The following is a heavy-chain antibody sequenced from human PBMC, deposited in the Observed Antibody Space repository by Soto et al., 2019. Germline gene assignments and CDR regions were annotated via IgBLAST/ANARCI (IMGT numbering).Heavy chain of an antibody. J-gene: IGHJ4*02. CDR3: ATGYGSGSLDY. CDR2: FDPEDGET. CDR1: GYTLTELS. D-gene: IGHD3-10*01. Sequence: ASVKVSCKVSGYTLTELSMHWVRQAPGKGLEWMGGFDPEDGETIYAQKFQGRVTMTEGTSTDTAYMELSSLRSEDTAVHYCATGYGSGSLDYWGQGTLVTVSS. V-gene: IGHV1-24*01.